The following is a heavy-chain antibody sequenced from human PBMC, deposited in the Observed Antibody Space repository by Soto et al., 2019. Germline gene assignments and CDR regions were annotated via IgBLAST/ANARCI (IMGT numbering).Heavy chain of an antibody. CDR1: GGSFSGYY. V-gene: IGHV4-34*01. CDR2: INHSGST. D-gene: IGHD2-2*01. CDR3: ARGLAPAMPQTSWFDP. Sequence: SETLSLTCAVYGGSFSGYYWSWIRQPPGKGLEWIGEINHSGSTNYNPSLKSRVTISVDTSKNQFSLKLSSVTAADTAVYYCARGLAPAMPQTSWFDPWGQGTLVTVSS. J-gene: IGHJ5*02.